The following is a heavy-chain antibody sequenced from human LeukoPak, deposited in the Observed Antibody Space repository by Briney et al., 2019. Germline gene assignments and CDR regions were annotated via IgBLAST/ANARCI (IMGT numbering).Heavy chain of an antibody. V-gene: IGHV3-21*01. CDR1: GFTFSSYS. J-gene: IGHJ3*02. CDR2: ISSSSSYI. Sequence: PGGSLRLSCAASGFTFSSYSMNWVRQAPGKGLEWVSSISSSSSYIYYADSVKGRFTISRDNAKNSLYLQMNSLRAEDTAVYYCARDNGVLSDAFDIWGQGTMVTVSS. D-gene: IGHD2-8*01. CDR3: ARDNGVLSDAFDI.